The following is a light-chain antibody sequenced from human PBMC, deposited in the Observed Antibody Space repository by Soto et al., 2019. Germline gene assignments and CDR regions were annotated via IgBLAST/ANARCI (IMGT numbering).Light chain of an antibody. CDR1: QSISTY. V-gene: IGKV1-39*01. CDR3: QQSYSTPIS. CDR2: ATS. J-gene: IGKJ5*01. Sequence: DIQMTQSPSSLSASVGDRVTITCRASQSISTYLNWYQQKPGKAPKVLIYATSSLHSGVPSRFSGSGSETEFTLTIRSLQPEDFATYYCQQSYSTPISFGQGTRLDI.